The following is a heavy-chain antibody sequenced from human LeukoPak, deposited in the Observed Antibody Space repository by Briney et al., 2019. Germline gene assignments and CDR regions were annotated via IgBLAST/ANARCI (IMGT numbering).Heavy chain of an antibody. D-gene: IGHD1-1*01. CDR2: ISGRDGTT. CDR3: AKVGTTVLGAFDI. Sequence: GGSLRLSCAASEFTFSNYAMSWVRQAPGRGLEWVSVISGRDGTTYRADSVKGRFNISRDKSKNTLYLQMSNVRAEDTAVYYCAKVGTTVLGAFDIWGQGTMVTVSS. V-gene: IGHV3-23*01. J-gene: IGHJ3*02. CDR1: EFTFSNYA.